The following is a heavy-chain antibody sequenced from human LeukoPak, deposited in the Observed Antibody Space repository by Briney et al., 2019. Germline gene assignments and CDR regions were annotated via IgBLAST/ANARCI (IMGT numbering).Heavy chain of an antibody. CDR3: ARQGYCSGGSCLAY. V-gene: IGHV4-61*01. D-gene: IGHD2-15*01. CDR1: GGSVSSGSYY. Sequence: SETLSLTCTVSGGSVSSGSYYWSWIRQPPGKGLEWIGYIYYSGSTNYNPSIKSRVTISVDTSKNQFSLKLSSVTAADTAVYYCARQGYCSGGSCLAYWGQGTLVTVSS. J-gene: IGHJ4*02. CDR2: IYYSGST.